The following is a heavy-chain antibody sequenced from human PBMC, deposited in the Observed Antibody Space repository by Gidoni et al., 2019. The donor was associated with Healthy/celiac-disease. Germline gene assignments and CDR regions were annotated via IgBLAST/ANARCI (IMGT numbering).Heavy chain of an antibody. CDR3: ARTYYDFWSGYQVFDY. Sequence: QLQLQESGPGLVQPSETLSLTCTVSGGSISSSSYHWGWIRQPPGKGLEWIGSIYYSGSTYYHPSIKSRVTISVDTSKNQFSRKLSSVTAADTSVYYCARTYYDFWSGYQVFDYWGQGTRVTVSS. CDR1: GGSISSSSYH. V-gene: IGHV4-39*01. J-gene: IGHJ4*02. CDR2: IYYSGST. D-gene: IGHD3-3*01.